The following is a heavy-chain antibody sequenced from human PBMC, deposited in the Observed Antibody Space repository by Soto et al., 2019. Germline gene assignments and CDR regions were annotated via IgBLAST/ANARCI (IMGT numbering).Heavy chain of an antibody. CDR3: ARGHSTDCSNGVCSFFYNHEMDV. CDR2: INPKSGGT. D-gene: IGHD2-8*01. CDR1: GYSFTDYH. J-gene: IGHJ6*02. V-gene: IGHV1-2*04. Sequence: ASVKVSCKASGYSFTDYHVHWVRQAPGQGLEWLGRINPKSGGTSTAQKFQGWVTMTRDTSINTAYMDLTRLRSDDTAVYYCARGHSTDCSNGVCSFFYNHEMDVWGQGAPITV.